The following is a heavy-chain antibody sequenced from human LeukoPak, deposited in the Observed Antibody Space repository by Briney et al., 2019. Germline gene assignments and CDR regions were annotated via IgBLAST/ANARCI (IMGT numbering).Heavy chain of an antibody. Sequence: PGGSLRLSCAASGFIFSGYWMTWVRQAPGKGLEWVANMKQEGSERYYVDSVKGRFTISRDNAKSSLYLQMNSLRVEDTAVYYCARYLDFRADYYFDYWGQGTLVTVSS. CDR2: MKQEGSER. CDR1: GFIFSGYW. D-gene: IGHD3/OR15-3a*01. J-gene: IGHJ4*02. CDR3: ARYLDFRADYYFDY. V-gene: IGHV3-7*01.